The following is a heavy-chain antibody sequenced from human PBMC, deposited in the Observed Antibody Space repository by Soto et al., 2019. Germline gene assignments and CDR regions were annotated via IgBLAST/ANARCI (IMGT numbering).Heavy chain of an antibody. CDR2: ISHDGSNK. CDR1: GFTFSNYA. D-gene: IGHD6-19*01. V-gene: IGHV3-30-3*01. CDR3: ARDFRSSGWYSNVDY. J-gene: IGHJ4*02. Sequence: QVQLVESGGGVVQPGRSLRLSCAASGFTFSNYAIHWVRQAPGKGLEWVAVISHDGSNKYYADSVKGRFTISRDNSKNTLYLQMNSLRAEDTAVYYCARDFRSSGWYSNVDYWGQGTLVTVSS.